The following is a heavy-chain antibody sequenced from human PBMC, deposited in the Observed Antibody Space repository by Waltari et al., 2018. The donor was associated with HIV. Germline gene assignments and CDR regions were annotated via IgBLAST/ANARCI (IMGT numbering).Heavy chain of an antibody. CDR1: GYTLTELS. D-gene: IGHD6-13*01. Sequence: QVQLVQSGAEVKKPGASVKVSCKVSGYTLTELSMHWVRQAPGKGLEWMGGFDPEDGETIYAQKFQGRVTMTEDTSTDTAYMELSSLRSEDTAVYYCATAKSLSGLAAAHWYYLDYWGQGTLVTVSS. J-gene: IGHJ4*02. CDR2: FDPEDGET. V-gene: IGHV1-24*01. CDR3: ATAKSLSGLAAAHWYYLDY.